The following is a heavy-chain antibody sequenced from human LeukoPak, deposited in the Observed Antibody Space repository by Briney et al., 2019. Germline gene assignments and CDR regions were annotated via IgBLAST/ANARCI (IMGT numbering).Heavy chain of an antibody. J-gene: IGHJ4*02. CDR1: GYTFTSYG. V-gene: IGHV1-18*01. Sequence: ASVKVSCKASGYTFTSYGIIWVRQAPGQGLEWMGWISGYNGDTNYAQKLQGRVTMTTDTSTSTAYMELRSLRSDDTAVYYCARASGSGWVFDYWGQGTPVTVSS. D-gene: IGHD6-19*01. CDR2: ISGYNGDT. CDR3: ARASGSGWVFDY.